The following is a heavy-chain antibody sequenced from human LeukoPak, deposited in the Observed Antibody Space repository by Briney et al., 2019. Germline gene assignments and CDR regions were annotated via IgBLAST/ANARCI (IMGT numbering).Heavy chain of an antibody. CDR2: ISSNGGST. Sequence: GGSLRLSCAASGFTFSSYAMHWVRQAPGKGLEYVSAISSNGGSTYYANSVKGRFTISRDNSKNTLYLQMGSLRAEDMAVYYCARDAVGYSSGWNAHYYFDYWGQETLATVSS. J-gene: IGHJ4*02. CDR1: GFTFSSYA. D-gene: IGHD6-19*01. V-gene: IGHV3-64*01. CDR3: ARDAVGYSSGWNAHYYFDY.